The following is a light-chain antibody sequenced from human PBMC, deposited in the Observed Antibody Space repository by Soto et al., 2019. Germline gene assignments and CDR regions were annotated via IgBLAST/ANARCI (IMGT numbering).Light chain of an antibody. V-gene: IGLV2-14*03. CDR2: DVD. CDR3: CSYSGSSTIVV. CDR1: SSDVGRYNF. J-gene: IGLJ3*02. Sequence: QSALTQPASVSGSPGQSITISCNGTSSDVGRYNFVSWYQQHPGKAPRLMIFDVDNRPSGVSTRFSGSKSGNTASLTISGLQAEDEADYYCCSYSGSSTIVVFGGGTKLTVL.